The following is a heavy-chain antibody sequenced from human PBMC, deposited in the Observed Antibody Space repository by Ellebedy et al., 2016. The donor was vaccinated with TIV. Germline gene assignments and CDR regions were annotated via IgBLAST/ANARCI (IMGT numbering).Heavy chain of an antibody. CDR1: GGTFSSYA. Sequence: SVKVSXXASGGTFSSYAISWVRQAPGQGLEWMGGIIPIFGTANYAQKFQGRVTITADESTSTAYMELSSLRSEDTAVYYCARAGRYYYDSSGLGDAFDIWGQGTMVTVSS. CDR3: ARAGRYYYDSSGLGDAFDI. V-gene: IGHV1-69*13. D-gene: IGHD3-22*01. J-gene: IGHJ3*02. CDR2: IIPIFGTA.